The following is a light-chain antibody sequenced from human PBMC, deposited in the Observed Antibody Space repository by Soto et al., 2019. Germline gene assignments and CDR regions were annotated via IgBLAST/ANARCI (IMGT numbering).Light chain of an antibody. V-gene: IGKV3-20*01. CDR2: VAF. Sequence: EIALTQSPGTLPLPPGERATLSCRASQSVSSSSLAWYQQSSGQAPRLLIYVAFNRATGIPDRFSGSGSGTDLALNICGLEPEDLAGYYCQQYGSSPLITFGQGTRLEIK. CDR3: QQYGSSPLIT. CDR1: QSVSSSS. J-gene: IGKJ5*01.